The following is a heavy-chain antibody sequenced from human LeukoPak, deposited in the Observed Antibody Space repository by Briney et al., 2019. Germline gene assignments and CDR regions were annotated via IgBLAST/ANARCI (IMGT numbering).Heavy chain of an antibody. CDR3: AKQSAGSAAWYSLHYDF. Sequence: GGSLRLSCAASGFTLSNYAMSWVRQAPGRGLEWVSSVDGGGGGTYYADSVKGRFTISRDNSKDTLYLQMNGLRAEDTAVYFCAKQSAGSAAWYSLHYDFWGQGTLVTVSS. CDR1: GFTLSNYA. J-gene: IGHJ4*02. CDR2: VDGGGGGT. D-gene: IGHD6-13*01. V-gene: IGHV3-23*01.